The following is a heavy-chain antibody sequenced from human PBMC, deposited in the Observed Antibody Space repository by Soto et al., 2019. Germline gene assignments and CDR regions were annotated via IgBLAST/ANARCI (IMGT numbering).Heavy chain of an antibody. J-gene: IGHJ4*02. CDR2: IFYSGTT. D-gene: IGHD4-17*01. Sequence: QLQLQESGPGLVKPSETLSLTCTVTGGSISRSHNFWGWIRQPPGKGLELIGSIFYSGTTYNNPALHRRVPLPVNASTNQSSLQLNSVPAADPAVYYCARYYGDYKSYFDYWGQGTLVTVSS. V-gene: IGHV4-39*01. CDR3: ARYYGDYKSYFDY. CDR1: GGSISRSHNF.